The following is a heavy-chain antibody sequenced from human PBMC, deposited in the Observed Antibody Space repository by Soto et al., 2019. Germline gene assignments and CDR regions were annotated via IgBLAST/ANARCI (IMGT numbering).Heavy chain of an antibody. D-gene: IGHD3-10*01. V-gene: IGHV3-30*03. J-gene: IGHJ4*02. Sequence: GGSLRLSCAASGFTFSSYGMHWVRQAPGKGLEWVAVISYDGSNKYYADSVKGRFTISRDSSKNTLYVYLQMNSLRAEDTAVYYCARDRITMVRGVIIGYWGQGTLVTVSS. CDR2: ISYDGSNK. CDR1: GFTFSSYG. CDR3: ARDRITMVRGVIIGY.